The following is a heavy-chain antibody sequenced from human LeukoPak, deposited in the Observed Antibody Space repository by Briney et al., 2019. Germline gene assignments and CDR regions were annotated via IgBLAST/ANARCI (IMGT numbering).Heavy chain of an antibody. CDR1: GFTFSSYS. CDR3: AREGYSGYDWDY. Sequence: PGGSLRLSCAASGFTFSSYSMNWVRQAPGKGLEWVSSISSSSSYIYYADSVKGRSAISRDNAKNSLYLQMNSLRAEDTAVYYCAREGYSGYDWDYWGQGTLVTVSS. J-gene: IGHJ4*02. D-gene: IGHD5-12*01. V-gene: IGHV3-21*01. CDR2: ISSSSSYI.